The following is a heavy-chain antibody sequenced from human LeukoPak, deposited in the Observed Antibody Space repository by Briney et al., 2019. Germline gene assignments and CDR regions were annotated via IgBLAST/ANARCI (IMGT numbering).Heavy chain of an antibody. CDR3: ARSPTNLSLRPPDYYYMDV. CDR2: IIPIFGTA. J-gene: IGHJ6*03. V-gene: IGHV1-69*05. D-gene: IGHD5/OR15-5a*01. Sequence: SVKVSCKASGGTFSSYAISWVRQAPGQGLEWMGGIIPIFGTANYAEKFQGRVTITTDESASTAYMELSSLRSEDTAVYYCARSPTNLSLRPPDYYYMDVWGKGTTVTVSS. CDR1: GGTFSSYA.